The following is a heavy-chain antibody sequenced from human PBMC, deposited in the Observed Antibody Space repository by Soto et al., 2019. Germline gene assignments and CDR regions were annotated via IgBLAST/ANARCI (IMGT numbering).Heavy chain of an antibody. Sequence: QVQLVQSGAEVKKPGSSVKVSCKASGGTFGSYAISWVRQAPGQGLEWMGGIIPIPGTANYAQKFQGRVTIAADESTSTAYMALSSLSSEDTAVYYCARSQGSSTSLEIYYYYYYGMDVWGQGTTVTVSS. D-gene: IGHD2-2*01. J-gene: IGHJ6*02. V-gene: IGHV1-69*01. CDR2: IIPIPGTA. CDR1: GGTFGSYA. CDR3: ARSQGSSTSLEIYYYYYYGMDV.